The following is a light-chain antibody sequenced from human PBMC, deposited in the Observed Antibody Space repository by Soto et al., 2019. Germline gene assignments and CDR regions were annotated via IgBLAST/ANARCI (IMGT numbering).Light chain of an antibody. CDR3: LQSHYFPYT. Sequence: DIQMTQSPSTVSASVGDRVTITCRASQSVISWLAWYQQKPGQAPKLLIYKASSLESWVPSSFSGSGSGTEFTLSISSLQPDHGATDYCLQSHYFPYTFGQGTKLEI. V-gene: IGKV1-5*03. CDR1: QSVISW. CDR2: KAS. J-gene: IGKJ2*01.